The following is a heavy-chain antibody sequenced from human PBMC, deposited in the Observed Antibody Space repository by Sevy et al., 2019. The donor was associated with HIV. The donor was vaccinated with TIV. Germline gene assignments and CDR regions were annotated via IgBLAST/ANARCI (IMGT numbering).Heavy chain of an antibody. J-gene: IGHJ6*03. Sequence: SETLSLTCNVSGGSIHNYYWSWIRQPPGKGLEWIGYIFYGGNNYNPSLQSRVTISLDTSKSQFSLKLTSVTTADTAVYFCARGRSRVETSQNFYYYYMDVWGKGTTVTVSS. V-gene: IGHV4-59*01. CDR2: IFYGGN. CDR3: ARGRSRVETSQNFYYYYMDV. CDR1: GGSIHNYY. D-gene: IGHD3-3*01.